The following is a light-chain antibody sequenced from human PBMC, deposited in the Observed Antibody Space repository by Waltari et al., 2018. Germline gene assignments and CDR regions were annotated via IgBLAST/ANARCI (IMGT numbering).Light chain of an antibody. CDR1: IRSKS. V-gene: IGLV3-21*04. CDR3: QVWDSSSDPPHV. J-gene: IGLJ1*01. Sequence: SYVLTQPHSVSVAPGETARISRGGNIRSKSLHWYHQKPGQAPVLVIYYETVRPSGIPDRFSGSSSGDTATLTISRVEAGDEADYYCQVWDSSSDPPHVFGTGTKVTV. CDR2: YET.